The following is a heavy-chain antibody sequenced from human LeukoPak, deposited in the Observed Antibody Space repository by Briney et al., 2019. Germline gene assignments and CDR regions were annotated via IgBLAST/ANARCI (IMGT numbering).Heavy chain of an antibody. CDR3: ARDGDRSLLLSRLGAFDF. Sequence: PSETLSLTCTVSGGSIRSYYWSWIRQPPGKGLEWIEYIDYSGSTNYNPSLKSRVTISLDTSSDQFSLKLSSVTAADTAVYYCARDGDRSLLLSRLGAFDFWGQGTMVTVSS. CDR2: IDYSGST. J-gene: IGHJ3*01. V-gene: IGHV4-59*08. D-gene: IGHD7-27*01. CDR1: GGSIRSYY.